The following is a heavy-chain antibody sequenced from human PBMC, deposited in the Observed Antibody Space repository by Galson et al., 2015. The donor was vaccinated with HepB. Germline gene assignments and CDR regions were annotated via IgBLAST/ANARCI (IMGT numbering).Heavy chain of an antibody. Sequence: CAISGDSVSNDNIAWNWIRQSPSRGLEWLGRTYYTAKWYNDYAVSVRSRITINPDTSKNQFSLQLNSVTPDDTAVYYCAGAVGTIYYYGMDVWGQGTSVTVSS. CDR1: GDSVSNDNIA. V-gene: IGHV6-1*01. CDR3: AGAVGTIYYYGMDV. J-gene: IGHJ6*02. D-gene: IGHD2-2*01. CDR2: TYYTAKWYN.